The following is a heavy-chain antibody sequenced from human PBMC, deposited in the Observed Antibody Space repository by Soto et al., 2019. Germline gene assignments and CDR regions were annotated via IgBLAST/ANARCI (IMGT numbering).Heavy chain of an antibody. CDR1: GGSISSRNW. J-gene: IGHJ4*02. Sequence: SETLSLTCAVSGGSISSRNWWSWVRQPPGKGLEWIGQIFHTGSTDYNPSLKSRVTISLDKPKNQISLRVTSVAAADTALYYCASGDFSHFDSWGQGTLVTVSS. CDR3: ASGDFSHFDS. CDR2: IFHTGST. V-gene: IGHV4-4*02. D-gene: IGHD4-17*01.